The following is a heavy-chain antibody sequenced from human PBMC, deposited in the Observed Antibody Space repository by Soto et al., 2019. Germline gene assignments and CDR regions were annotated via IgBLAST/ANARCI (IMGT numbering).Heavy chain of an antibody. D-gene: IGHD1-26*01. V-gene: IGHV3-23*01. CDR1: GFTFSSYA. CDR2: ISGSGGST. CDR3: GRRGSGSYYDY. J-gene: IGHJ4*02. Sequence: EVQLLESGGGLVQPGGSLRLSCAASGFTFSSYAMRWVRQAPGKGLEWVSAISGSGGSTYYADSVKGRFTISRDNAKNRLYLQMNSLRAEDTAVYYCGRRGSGSYYDYWGQGTLVTVSS.